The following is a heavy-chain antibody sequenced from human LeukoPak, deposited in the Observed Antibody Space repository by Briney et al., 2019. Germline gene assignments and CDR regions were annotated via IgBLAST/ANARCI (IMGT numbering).Heavy chain of an antibody. CDR3: ARERGDDYVWGSYRYTYDAFDI. J-gene: IGHJ3*02. CDR2: INPNSGGT. Sequence: ASVKVSCKASGYTFTGYYMHWVRQAPGQGLEWMGWINPNSGGTNYAQKFQGRVTMTRDTSISTAYMELSRLRSDDTAVYYCARERGDDYVWGSYRYTYDAFDIWGQGTMVTVSS. CDR1: GYTFTGYY. V-gene: IGHV1-2*02. D-gene: IGHD3-16*02.